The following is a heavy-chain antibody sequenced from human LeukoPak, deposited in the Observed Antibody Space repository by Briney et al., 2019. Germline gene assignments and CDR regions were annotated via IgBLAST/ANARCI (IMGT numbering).Heavy chain of an antibody. V-gene: IGHV4-39*02. CDR2: IYYSGST. J-gene: IGHJ5*02. Sequence: SETLSLTCTVSGGSISSSSYYWGWIRQPPGKGLEWIGSIYYSGSTYYNPSLKSRVTISVDTSKNQFSLKLGSVTAADTAMYYCAREGDSSGWYGGWFDPWGQGTLVTVSS. CDR3: AREGDSSGWYGGWFDP. D-gene: IGHD6-19*01. CDR1: GGSISSSSYY.